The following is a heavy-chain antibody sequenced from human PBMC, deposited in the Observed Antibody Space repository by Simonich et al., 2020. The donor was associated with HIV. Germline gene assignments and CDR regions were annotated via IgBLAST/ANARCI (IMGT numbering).Heavy chain of an antibody. CDR3: ARSGGSSSDAFDI. CDR1: GFTFSSYW. V-gene: IGHV3-74*01. Sequence: EVQLVESGGGLVQPGGSLRLSCAASGFTFSSYWMHWVGQAPGKGLVWGSRINSDGSSTSYADSVKGRFTISRDNAKNTLYLQMNSLRAEDTAVYYCARSGGSSSDAFDIWGQGTMVTVSS. J-gene: IGHJ3*02. D-gene: IGHD6-6*01. CDR2: INSDGSST.